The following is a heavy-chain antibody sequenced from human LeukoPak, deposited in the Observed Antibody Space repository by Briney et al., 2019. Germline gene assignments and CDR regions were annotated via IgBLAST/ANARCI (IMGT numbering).Heavy chain of an antibody. CDR3: ARAPRYFDWSNGFDL. CDR1: GVKLNRFN. Sequence: GGYLRVSCGKTGVKLNRFNMSWVRKTQRKRLEWVSSIGSSSSYIYYADSVKGRFTISRDNAKNSLYLQMSSLRAEDTAVYYCARAPRYFDWSNGFDLWGQGTMVTVSS. CDR2: IGSSSSYI. V-gene: IGHV3-21*01. D-gene: IGHD3-9*01. J-gene: IGHJ3*01.